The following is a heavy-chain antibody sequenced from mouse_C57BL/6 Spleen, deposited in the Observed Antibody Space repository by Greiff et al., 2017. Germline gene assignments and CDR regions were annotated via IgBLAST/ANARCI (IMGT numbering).Heavy chain of an antibody. CDR3: ARRSQLGEDYFDY. V-gene: IGHV1-7*01. J-gene: IGHJ2*01. CDR1: GYTFTSYW. D-gene: IGHD4-1*02. Sequence: VQLVESGAELAKPGASVKLSCKASGYTFTSYWMHWVKQRPGQGLEWIGYINPSSGYTKYNQKFKDKATLTADKSSSTAYMQLSSLTYEDSAVYYCARRSQLGEDYFDYWGQGTTLTVSS. CDR2: INPSSGYT.